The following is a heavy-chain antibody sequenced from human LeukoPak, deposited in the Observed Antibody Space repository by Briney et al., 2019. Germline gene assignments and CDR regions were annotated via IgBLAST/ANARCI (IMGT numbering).Heavy chain of an antibody. D-gene: IGHD2-21*02. V-gene: IGHV3-23*01. Sequence: PGGALRLSCAPSGFPPRTYTMSWVPPTPGKGLEWVSTITGSGGAPFYADSVKGQFTISRDNPKNTVYLQMNSLRAEDTARYYCAKMWGLLQGQYYMDVWGQGTSVAVSS. CDR3: AKMWGLLQGQYYMDV. J-gene: IGHJ6*03. CDR2: ITGSGGAP. CDR1: GFPPRTYT.